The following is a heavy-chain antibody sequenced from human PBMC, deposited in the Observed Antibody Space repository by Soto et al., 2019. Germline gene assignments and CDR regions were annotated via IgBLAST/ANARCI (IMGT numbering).Heavy chain of an antibody. J-gene: IGHJ4*02. D-gene: IGHD6-19*01. Sequence: PSQTLSLTCAISGDSVSSYSAAWNWIRQSPSRGLEWLGRTYYRSMWFNDYAVSVQSRITINPDTSKNQFSLQLNSVTPEDTAVYYCAREPDRGVAGSPFDYWGQGTLVTVSS. CDR2: TYYRSMWFN. CDR1: GDSVSSYSAA. CDR3: AREPDRGVAGSPFDY. V-gene: IGHV6-1*01.